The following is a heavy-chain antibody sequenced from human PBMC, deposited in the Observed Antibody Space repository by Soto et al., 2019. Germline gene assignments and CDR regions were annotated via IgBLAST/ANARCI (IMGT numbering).Heavy chain of an antibody. Sequence: PGGSLRLSCAASGFTFTSYVMSWVRQAPGKGLEWVAGISGGGSTAFYADSVKGRFTISRDNAKNTLVLQMDSLRAEDTAIYYCAKDSNKYSSSLRGRYFDYWGQGTLVTVS. CDR3: AKDSNKYSSSLRGRYFDY. CDR1: GFTFTSYV. D-gene: IGHD3-22*01. V-gene: IGHV3-23*01. CDR2: ISGGGSTA. J-gene: IGHJ4*02.